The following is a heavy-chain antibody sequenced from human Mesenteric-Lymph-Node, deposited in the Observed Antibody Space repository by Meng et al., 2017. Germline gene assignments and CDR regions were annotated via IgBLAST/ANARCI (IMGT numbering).Heavy chain of an antibody. J-gene: IGHJ4*02. CDR3: ARDHSSTWYSILAY. CDR2: ISWNSGSI. Sequence: SLKISCAASGFTFDDYAMHWVRQAPAKGLEWVSGISWNSGSIDYADSVKGRFTISRDNSRNTLYLEMNSLRFEDTAVYYCARDHSSTWYSILAYWGQGTLVTVSS. CDR1: GFTFDDYA. D-gene: IGHD6-13*01. V-gene: IGHV3-9*01.